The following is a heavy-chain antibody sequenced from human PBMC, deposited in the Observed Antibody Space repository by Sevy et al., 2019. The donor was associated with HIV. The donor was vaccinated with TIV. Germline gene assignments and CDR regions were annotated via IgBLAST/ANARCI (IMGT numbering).Heavy chain of an antibody. V-gene: IGHV3-73*01. CDR1: GFTFSGSA. CDR3: TRLGDYYGSGSYYTYYYYGMDV. D-gene: IGHD3-10*01. Sequence: GGSLRLSCAASGFTFSGSAMHWVRQASGKGLEWVGRIRSKANSYATAYAASVKGRFTISRDDSKNTAYLQMNSLKTDDTAVYYCTRLGDYYGSGSYYTYYYYGMDVWGQGTTVTVSS. CDR2: IRSKANSYAT. J-gene: IGHJ6*02.